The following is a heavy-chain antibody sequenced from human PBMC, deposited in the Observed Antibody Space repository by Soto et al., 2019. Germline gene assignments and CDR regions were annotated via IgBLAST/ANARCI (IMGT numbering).Heavy chain of an antibody. CDR2: IYGST. CDR1: GGSISSTSCY. Sequence: SETLSLTCTVSGGSISSTSCYWGWIRQPPGKGLEWIGSIYGSTDYNPSLKSRVTISVDTSKNQFSLKLSSVTAADTAVYYCARGGKQPGQLDYWGQGTLVTVSS. J-gene: IGHJ4*02. CDR3: ARGGKQPGQLDY. D-gene: IGHD6-13*01. V-gene: IGHV4-39*07.